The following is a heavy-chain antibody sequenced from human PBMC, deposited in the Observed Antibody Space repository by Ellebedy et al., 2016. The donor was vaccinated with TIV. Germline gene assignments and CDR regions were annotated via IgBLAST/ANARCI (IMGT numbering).Heavy chain of an antibody. J-gene: IGHJ6*02. Sequence: GESLKISXAASGFTFSSYGMHWVRQAPGKGLEWVAVIPYDESDKYCADSVKGRFTISRDNSKNTLYLQMNSLRAEDTAVYYCAKARAAAYYYYYGMDVWGQGTTVTVSS. CDR2: IPYDESDK. V-gene: IGHV3-30*18. CDR1: GFTFSSYG. CDR3: AKARAAAYYYYYGMDV. D-gene: IGHD2-2*01.